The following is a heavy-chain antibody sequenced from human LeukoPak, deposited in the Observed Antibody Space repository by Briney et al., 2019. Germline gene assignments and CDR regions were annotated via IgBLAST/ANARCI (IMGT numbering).Heavy chain of an antibody. CDR3: ARGFGAIAMFDP. D-gene: IGHD3-10*01. CDR1: GGSISIYY. V-gene: IGHV4-4*07. Sequence: SETLSLTCTVSGGSISIYYWCWLRQPPGKGLQWIMRIYTSRSTNYNTSLNSRVTMSVDTSKSQFSLKLNSVTAADTAVFYCARGFGAIAMFDPWGQGTLVTVSS. CDR2: IYTSRST. J-gene: IGHJ5*02.